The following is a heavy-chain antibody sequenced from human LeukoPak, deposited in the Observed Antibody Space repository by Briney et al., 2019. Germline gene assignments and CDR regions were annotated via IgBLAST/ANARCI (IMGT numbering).Heavy chain of an antibody. CDR2: IYTSGST. D-gene: IGHD2-15*01. V-gene: IGHV4-61*02. CDR3: ARDEGYCSGGSCFTHTNWFDP. J-gene: IGHJ5*02. Sequence: SETLSLTCTVSGGSISSGSYYWSWIRQPAGKGLEWIGRIYTSGSTNYNPSLKSRVTISVDTSKNQFSLKLSSVTAADTAVYYCARDEGYCSGGSCFTHTNWFDPWGQGTLVTVSS. CDR1: GGSISSGSYY.